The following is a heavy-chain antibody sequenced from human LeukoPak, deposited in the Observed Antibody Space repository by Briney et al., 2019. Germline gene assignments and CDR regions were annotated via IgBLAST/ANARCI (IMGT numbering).Heavy chain of an antibody. Sequence: SETLSLTCTVSGGSISSNSYYWGWIRQPPGKGLEWIGTIYYSGSTFYNPSLKSRVTISVDTSKNQFSQKLSSVTAADTAVYYCARHALSPRFYYGMDVWGLGTTVTVSS. CDR2: IYYSGST. D-gene: IGHD2/OR15-2a*01. CDR3: ARHALSPRFYYGMDV. CDR1: GGSISSNSYY. V-gene: IGHV4-39*01. J-gene: IGHJ6*01.